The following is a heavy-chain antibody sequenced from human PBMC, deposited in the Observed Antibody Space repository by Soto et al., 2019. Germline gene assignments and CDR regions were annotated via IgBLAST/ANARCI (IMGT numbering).Heavy chain of an antibody. CDR1: GGTSIGVY. Sequence: AVDGGTSIGVYGPWIIKSPGTGLEWIGEINHSGSTNYSPSLKSRLIISVDTSRNQFSLNLGSVTAADTAVYYCTRRDGFYLHCFGLWGEGTLVTRSS. V-gene: IGHV4-34*06. J-gene: IGHJ1*01. D-gene: IGHD2-21*02. CDR2: INHSGST. CDR3: TRRDGFYLHCFGL.